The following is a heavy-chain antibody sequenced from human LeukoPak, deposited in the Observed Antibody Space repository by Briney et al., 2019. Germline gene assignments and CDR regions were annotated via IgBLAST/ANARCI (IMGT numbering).Heavy chain of an antibody. CDR3: ARPYYDDYGRPSLFDY. Sequence: GESLKISCKGSGYSFTTYWIGWVRQMPGKGLEWMGIIYPGDSDTRYSPSFQGQVTISADKSISTAHLQWSSLKASDSAMYYCARPYYDDYGRPSLFDYWGQGTLVTVSS. J-gene: IGHJ4*02. V-gene: IGHV5-51*01. CDR1: GYSFTTYW. CDR2: IYPGDSDT. D-gene: IGHD3-22*01.